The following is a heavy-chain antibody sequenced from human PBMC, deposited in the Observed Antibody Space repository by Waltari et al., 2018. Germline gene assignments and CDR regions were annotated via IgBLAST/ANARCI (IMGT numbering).Heavy chain of an antibody. CDR3: ARGARRTTVTTGWWYFDL. CDR1: GFTYSMYW. V-gene: IGHV3-74*01. J-gene: IGHJ2*01. D-gene: IGHD4-17*01. CDR2: SNSDGSST. Sequence: EVQLVESGGGLVQPGGSLRLSCAASGFTYSMYWMHWVRQAPGKGLGGVSRSNSDGSSTSYAGSVKGRFTISKDNAKNTVYLQMNSLRAEDTAIYYCARGARRTTVTTGWWYFDLWGRGTLVTVSS.